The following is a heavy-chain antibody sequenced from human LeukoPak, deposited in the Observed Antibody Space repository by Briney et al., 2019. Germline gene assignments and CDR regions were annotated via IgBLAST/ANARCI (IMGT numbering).Heavy chain of an antibody. J-gene: IGHJ4*02. D-gene: IGHD3-3*01. V-gene: IGHV1-24*01. CDR1: GYTRTELA. CDR3: ARRPRLTYYDFWSGYYTCGDCSYYFDY. Sequence: ASVKVSCKVSGYTRTELAIHWVRQAPGKGLEWMGGFDPEAGEAIYAQKFQGRVTMTEAISTHTAYMELSSLRSEDTAVYYCARRPRLTYYDFWSGYYTCGDCSYYFDYWGQGTLVTVSS. CDR2: FDPEAGEA.